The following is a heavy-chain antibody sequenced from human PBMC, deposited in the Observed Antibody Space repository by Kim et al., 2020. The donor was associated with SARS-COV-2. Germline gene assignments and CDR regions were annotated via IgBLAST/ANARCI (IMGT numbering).Heavy chain of an antibody. CDR3: ARNGDATVPNFDH. D-gene: IGHD7-27*01. CDR1: GYTFTAYY. Sequence: ASVKVSCKTSGYTFTAYYLHWVRQAPGQGLEWMAWLNPNSGVTNCAQKFQGWVTVTRDTSITTAYLELSGLKSDDTAVYYCARNGDATVPNFDHWGQGTL. J-gene: IGHJ4*02. CDR2: LNPNSGVT. V-gene: IGHV1-2*04.